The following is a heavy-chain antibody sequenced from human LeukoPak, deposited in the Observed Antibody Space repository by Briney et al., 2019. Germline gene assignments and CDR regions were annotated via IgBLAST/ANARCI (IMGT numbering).Heavy chain of an antibody. J-gene: IGHJ4*02. CDR1: GGSFSGYY. CDR2: INHSGST. Sequence: KPSETLSLTCAVYGGSFSGYYWSWIRQPPGKGLEWIGEINHSGSTNYNPSLKSRVTISVDTSKNHFSLKLSSVTAADTAVYYCARPHSTFFDQDAAYYFDYWGQGTLVTVSS. D-gene: IGHD3-9*01. CDR3: ARPHSTFFDQDAAYYFDY. V-gene: IGHV4-34*01.